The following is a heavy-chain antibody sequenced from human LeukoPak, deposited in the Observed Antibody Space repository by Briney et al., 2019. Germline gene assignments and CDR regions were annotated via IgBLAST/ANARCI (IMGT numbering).Heavy chain of an antibody. CDR3: ARSRPFDY. J-gene: IGHJ4*02. Sequence: SETLSLTCAVYGGSFSGYYWSWIRQPPGKGLEWIGEINHSGSTNYNPSLKSRVTISVDTSKNQFSLKLSSVTAVDTAVYYCARSRPFDYWGQGTLVTVSS. CDR2: INHSGST. V-gene: IGHV4-34*01. D-gene: IGHD6-6*01. CDR1: GGSFSGYY.